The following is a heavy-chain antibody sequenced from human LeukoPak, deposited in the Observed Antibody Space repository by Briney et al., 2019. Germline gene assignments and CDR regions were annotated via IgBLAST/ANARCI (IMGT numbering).Heavy chain of an antibody. J-gene: IGHJ4*02. Sequence: GGSLRLSCAASGFTFSSHAMSWASQAPGKGLEWVSAISGSGGSTYYADSVKGRFTISRDNSKNTLYLQMNSLRAEDTAVYYCAKAAKHSGWPVFDYWGQGTLVTVSS. CDR1: GFTFSSHA. CDR3: AKAAKHSGWPVFDY. V-gene: IGHV3-23*01. D-gene: IGHD6-19*01. CDR2: ISGSGGST.